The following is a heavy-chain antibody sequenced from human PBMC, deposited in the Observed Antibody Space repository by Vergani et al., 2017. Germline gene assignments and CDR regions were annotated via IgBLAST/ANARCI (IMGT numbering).Heavy chain of an antibody. CDR1: GFTFSDYY. D-gene: IGHD3-3*01. CDR3: AREYYDFWSGYYGMDV. V-gene: IGHV3-11*01. CDR2: ISSSGSTI. Sequence: QVQLVESGGGLVKPGGSLRLSCAASGFTFSDYYMSWIRQAPVKGLEWVSYISSSGSTIYYADSVKGRFTISRDNAKNSLYLQMNGLRAEDTAVYYCAREYYDFWSGYYGMDVWGQGTTVTVSS. J-gene: IGHJ6*02.